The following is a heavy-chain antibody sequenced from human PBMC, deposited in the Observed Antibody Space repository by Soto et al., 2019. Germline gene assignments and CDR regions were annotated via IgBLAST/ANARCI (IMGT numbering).Heavy chain of an antibody. D-gene: IGHD1-26*01. V-gene: IGHV3-30*03. Sequence: QVPLVESGGGVVQPGRSLRLSCAASGFTFSHYGIHWVRQAPGKGLEWLAVISYDGSNKHYADSVKGRFTVSRDNSKNTPYLQMNSLRAEDTAVYFCARYSGKYQGPIDYWGQGTLVTVSS. CDR3: ARYSGKYQGPIDY. CDR1: GFTFSHYG. J-gene: IGHJ4*02. CDR2: ISYDGSNK.